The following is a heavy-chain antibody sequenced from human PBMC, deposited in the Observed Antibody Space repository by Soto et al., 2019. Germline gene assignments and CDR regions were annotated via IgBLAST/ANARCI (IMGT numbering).Heavy chain of an antibody. J-gene: IGHJ3*02. CDR1: GFVFSSSW. Sequence: GGSLRLSCSASGFVFSSSWMHWVRQAPGKGLVWVSRINGDGSTTTYADFVKGRFAISRDNAKNTVTLQMNSLRAEDTAVYYCARINYYDSSGYYFTAFDMWGQGTMVTVSS. CDR3: ARINYYDSSGYYFTAFDM. D-gene: IGHD3-22*01. V-gene: IGHV3-74*01. CDR2: INGDGSTT.